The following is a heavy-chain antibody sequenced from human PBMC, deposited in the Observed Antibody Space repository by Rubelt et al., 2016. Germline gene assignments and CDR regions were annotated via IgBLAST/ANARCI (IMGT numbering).Heavy chain of an antibody. CDR2: INHSGST. D-gene: IGHD2-2*01. Sequence: QVQLQESGPGLVKPSQTLSLTCTVSGGSISSGGYYWSWIRQPPGKGLEWIGEINHSGSTNYNPCLKSRVTISVDTSKNQFSLKLSSVTAADTAVYCCARQEDQLLGRYFDYWGQGTLVTVSS. J-gene: IGHJ4*02. CDR1: GGSISSGGYY. V-gene: IGHV4-31*03. CDR3: ARQEDQLLGRYFDY.